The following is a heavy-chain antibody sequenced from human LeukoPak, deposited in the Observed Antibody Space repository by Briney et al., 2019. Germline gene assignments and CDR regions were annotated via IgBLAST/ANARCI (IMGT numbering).Heavy chain of an antibody. Sequence: SGPTLVNPTQTLTLTCAFSGFSITSDGVGVGWIRQPPGRALEWLAFIYWDDDKRYSPSLKNRLTITKDTSKNQVVLTLTNVDPVDTATYFCAHKPTLHGSQFNYFDYWGQGSLVTVSP. D-gene: IGHD3-10*01. J-gene: IGHJ4*02. CDR2: IYWDDDK. CDR3: AHKPTLHGSQFNYFDY. V-gene: IGHV2-5*02. CDR1: GFSITSDGVG.